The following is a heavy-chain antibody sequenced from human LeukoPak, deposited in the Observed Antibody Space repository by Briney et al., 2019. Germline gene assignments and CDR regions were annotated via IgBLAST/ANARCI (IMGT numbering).Heavy chain of an antibody. J-gene: IGHJ3*02. CDR1: GYTFTGYY. D-gene: IGHD3-16*01. CDR3: ARVASGPRGDDAFDI. V-gene: IGHV1-2*02. CDR2: INPNSGGT. Sequence: VASVKVSCKASGYTFTGYYMHWVRQAPGQGLEWMGWINPNSGGTNYAQKFQGRVTMTRDTSISTAYMELSRLRSDDTAVYYCARVASGPRGDDAFDIWGQGTMVTVSS.